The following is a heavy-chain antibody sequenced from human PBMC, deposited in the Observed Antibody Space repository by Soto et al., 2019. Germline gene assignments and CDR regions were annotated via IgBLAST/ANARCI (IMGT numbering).Heavy chain of an antibody. CDR2: IRSKAYGGTT. J-gene: IGHJ3*02. Sequence: GGSLRLSCTASGFTFGDYAMSWVRQAPGKGLEWVGFIRSKAYGGTTEYAASVKGRFTISRDDSKSIAYLQMNSLKTEDTAVYYCTREGSYYDSSGYDACDIWGQGTMVTVSS. V-gene: IGHV3-49*04. CDR1: GFTFGDYA. D-gene: IGHD3-22*01. CDR3: TREGSYYDSSGYDACDI.